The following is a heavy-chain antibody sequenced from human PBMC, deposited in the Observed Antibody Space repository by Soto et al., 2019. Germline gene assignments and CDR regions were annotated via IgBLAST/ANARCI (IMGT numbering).Heavy chain of an antibody. D-gene: IGHD3-10*01. CDR3: ARGSGRQVYNSYGMDV. J-gene: IGHJ6*02. Sequence: QVQLQESGPGLVKPSGTLSLTCAVSGGSISSSNWWSWVRHYPGKGLEWIGEIYHSGSTNYNPSLKSRVTISVDTSKNQFSLKLSSVTAADTAVYYCARGSGRQVYNSYGMDVWCQGTTVTVSS. V-gene: IGHV4-4*02. CDR1: GGSISSSNW. CDR2: IYHSGST.